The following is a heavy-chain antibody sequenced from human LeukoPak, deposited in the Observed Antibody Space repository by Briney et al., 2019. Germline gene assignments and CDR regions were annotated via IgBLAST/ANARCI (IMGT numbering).Heavy chain of an antibody. Sequence: SETLSLTCTVSGGPISSYYWSWIRQPPGKGLEWIGYIYYSGSTNYNPSLKSRVTISVDTSKNQFSLKLSSVTAADTAVYYCARGSSSWSKEVDYWGQGTLVTVSS. CDR3: ARGSSSWSKEVDY. J-gene: IGHJ4*02. D-gene: IGHD6-13*01. V-gene: IGHV4-59*08. CDR1: GGPISSYY. CDR2: IYYSGST.